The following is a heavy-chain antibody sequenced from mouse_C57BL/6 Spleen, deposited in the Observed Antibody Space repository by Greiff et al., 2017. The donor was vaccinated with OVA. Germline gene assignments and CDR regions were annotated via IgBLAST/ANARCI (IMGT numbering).Heavy chain of an antibody. CDR1: GYAFSSYW. CDR3: ASPVYYGSSYFDY. V-gene: IGHV1-80*01. J-gene: IGHJ2*01. Sequence: VKVVESGAELVKPGASVKISCKASGYAFSSYWMNWVKQRPGKGLEWIGQIYPGDGDTNYNGKFKGKATLTADKSSSTAYMQLSSLTSEDSAVYFCASPVYYGSSYFDYWGQGTTLTVSS. CDR2: IYPGDGDT. D-gene: IGHD1-1*01.